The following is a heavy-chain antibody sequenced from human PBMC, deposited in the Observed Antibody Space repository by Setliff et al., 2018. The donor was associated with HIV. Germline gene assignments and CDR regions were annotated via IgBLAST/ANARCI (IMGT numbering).Heavy chain of an antibody. Sequence: GSLRLSCAASGFTFINYAMIWVRQAPGKGLEWLANINQDGSEQNSADSLKGRFSVSKDNAKNSLSLQMNSLRAEDTAVYYCARGGAIGVSVGATWGQGTLVTVSS. J-gene: IGHJ5*02. V-gene: IGHV3-7*01. D-gene: IGHD2-15*01. CDR1: GFTFINYA. CDR2: INQDGSEQ. CDR3: ARGGAIGVSVGAT.